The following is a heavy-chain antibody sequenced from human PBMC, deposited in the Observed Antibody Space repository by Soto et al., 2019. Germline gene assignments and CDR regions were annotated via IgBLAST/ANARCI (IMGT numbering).Heavy chain of an antibody. J-gene: IGHJ4*02. D-gene: IGHD3-10*01. CDR1: GFIFSSYA. Sequence: EVQLLESGGGLVQPGGSLRLSCAASGFIFSSYAMNWVRQAPGKGLEWVAAISGNGGYTYYADSVKGRFIVSRDNSKNTLYLQMNSLRAEDTAVYYSATYMTSGSYYKAFDYWGQGTLVTVSS. CDR3: ATYMTSGSYYKAFDY. CDR2: ISGNGGYT. V-gene: IGHV3-23*01.